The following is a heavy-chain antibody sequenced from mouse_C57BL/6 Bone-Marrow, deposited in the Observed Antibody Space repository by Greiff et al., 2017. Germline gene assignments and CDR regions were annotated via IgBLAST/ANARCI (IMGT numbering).Heavy chain of an antibody. V-gene: IGHV5-15*01. CDR2: ISNLAYSI. D-gene: IGHD1-1*01. CDR1: GFTFSDYG. Sequence: EVMLVESGGGLVQPGGSLKLSCAASGFTFSDYGMAWVRQAPRKGPEWVAFISNLAYSIYSADTVTGRFTISRENAKNTLYLEMSSLRSEDTAMYYCARQGFYYGSPYAMDYWGQGTSVTVSS. CDR3: ARQGFYYGSPYAMDY. J-gene: IGHJ4*01.